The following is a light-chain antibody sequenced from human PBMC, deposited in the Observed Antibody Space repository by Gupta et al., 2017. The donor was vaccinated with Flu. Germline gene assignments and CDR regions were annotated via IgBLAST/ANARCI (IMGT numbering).Light chain of an antibody. J-gene: IGLJ1*01. CDR1: SNDVGGSNR. V-gene: IGLV2-11*02. Sequence: QSAPTEPRSVSGSPGQSVTISCTGSSNDVGGSNRVSWYQQRPGKAPKLILYDVTERPSGVPDRGSGSKSGNTESLTLSGLQADDEAYSDCYSPEGRVTVVFGTGTTVTVL. CDR3: YSPEGRVTVV. CDR2: DVT.